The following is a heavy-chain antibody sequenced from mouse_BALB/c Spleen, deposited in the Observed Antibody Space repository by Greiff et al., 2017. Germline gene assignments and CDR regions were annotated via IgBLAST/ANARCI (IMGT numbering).Heavy chain of an antibody. Sequence: SGPELVKPGASVKMSCKASGYTFTSYVMHWVKQKPGQGLEWIGYINPYNDGTKYNEKFKGKATLTSDKSSSTAYMGLSSLTSEDSAVYYCARSLYVYDEDWFAYWGQGTLVTVSA. CDR2: INPYNDGT. V-gene: IGHV1-14*01. D-gene: IGHD2-2*01. CDR1: GYTFTSYV. CDR3: ARSLYVYDEDWFAY. J-gene: IGHJ3*01.